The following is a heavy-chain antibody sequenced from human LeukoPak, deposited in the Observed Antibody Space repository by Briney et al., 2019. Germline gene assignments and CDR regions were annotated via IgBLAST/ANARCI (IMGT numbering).Heavy chain of an antibody. CDR2: ISTSGGSS. J-gene: IGHJ4*02. CDR3: AIMHPYYDGSGYWVQ. CDR1: GFTFGSYA. Sequence: QPGRSLRLSCAASGFTFGSYAMSWVRQAPGKGLEWVSGISTSGGSSSYADSVKGRFTISRDNPRNTLYMEMNSLRAEDTALYYCAIMHPYYDGSGYWVQWGQGTLVTVSS. D-gene: IGHD3-22*01. V-gene: IGHV3-23*01.